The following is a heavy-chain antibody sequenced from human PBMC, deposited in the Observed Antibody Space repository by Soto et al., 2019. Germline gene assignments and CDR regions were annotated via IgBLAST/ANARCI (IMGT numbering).Heavy chain of an antibody. J-gene: IGHJ3*01. V-gene: IGHV1-69*01. Sequence: QVLLVQSGTEVKKPGASVKVSCQASGGTSSDYALTWVRQAPGQGREWMGGLIPIFGTANYAQRFEGRVSITADESSSTAYMELSSLKSEDTAVYYCAGSFKYGSGTFDALDVWGHGTMVMVSS. CDR3: AGSFKYGSGTFDALDV. D-gene: IGHD3-10*01. CDR1: GGTSSDYA. CDR2: LIPIFGTA.